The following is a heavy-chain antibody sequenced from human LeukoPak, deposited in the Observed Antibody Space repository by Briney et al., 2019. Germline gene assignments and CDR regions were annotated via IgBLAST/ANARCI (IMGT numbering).Heavy chain of an antibody. V-gene: IGHV3-48*01. CDR3: ARGGGSVTRKDYYYGMDV. D-gene: IGHD4-17*01. Sequence: GGSLRLSCAASGFTFSSYSMNWVRQAPGKGLEWVSYISSSSSTIYYADSVKGRFTISRDNAKNSLYLQMDSLRAEDTAVYYCARGGGSVTRKDYYYGMDVWGQGTTVTVSS. CDR1: GFTFSSYS. J-gene: IGHJ6*02. CDR2: ISSSSSTI.